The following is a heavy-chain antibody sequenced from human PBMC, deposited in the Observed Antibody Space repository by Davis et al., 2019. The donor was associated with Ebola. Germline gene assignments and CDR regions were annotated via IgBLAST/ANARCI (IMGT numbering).Heavy chain of an antibody. CDR1: GFTFSSYA. CDR3: AKDGEYGDFTKYFDY. V-gene: IGHV3-33*06. J-gene: IGHJ4*02. Sequence: GESLKISCAASGFTFSSYAMHWVRQAPGKGLEWVAVIWYDGSNKYYADSVKGRFTISRDNSKNTLYLQMNSLRAEDTAVYYCAKDGEYGDFTKYFDYWGQGTLVTVSS. D-gene: IGHD4-17*01. CDR2: IWYDGSNK.